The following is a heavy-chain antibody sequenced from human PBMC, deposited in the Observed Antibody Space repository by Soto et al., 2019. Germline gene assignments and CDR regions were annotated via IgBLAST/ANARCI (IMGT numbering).Heavy chain of an antibody. Sequence: EVQLLESGGGLVQPGGSLRLSCAASGFTFSSYAMSWVRQAPGKGLECVSDISGSGGSTYYADSVKGRFTISRDNSKNTLYLQMNSLRAEDTAVYYCAKDRTVTNVGWFDPWGQGTLVTVSS. J-gene: IGHJ5*02. V-gene: IGHV3-23*01. D-gene: IGHD4-17*01. CDR1: GFTFSSYA. CDR3: AKDRTVTNVGWFDP. CDR2: ISGSGGST.